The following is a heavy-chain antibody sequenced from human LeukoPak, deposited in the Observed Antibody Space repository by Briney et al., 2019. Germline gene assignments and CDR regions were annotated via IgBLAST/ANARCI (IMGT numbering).Heavy chain of an antibody. V-gene: IGHV4-59*01. Sequence: PSETLSLTCTVSGRSISNYYWSWIRQPPGKGLEWIGYIYYSGSTNYNPSLKSRVTISLDTSKNQFSLKLSSVTAADTAIYYCARLSRYSSTEDYWGQGTLVTVSS. CDR3: ARLSRYSSTEDY. CDR2: IYYSGST. CDR1: GRSISNYY. D-gene: IGHD6-13*01. J-gene: IGHJ4*02.